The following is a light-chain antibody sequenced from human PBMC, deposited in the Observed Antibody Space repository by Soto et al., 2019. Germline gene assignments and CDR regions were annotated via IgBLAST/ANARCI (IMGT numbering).Light chain of an antibody. CDR3: QQRKNWPPIT. CDR2: DSS. J-gene: IGKJ5*01. V-gene: IGKV3-11*01. Sequence: EIELTQSPATLSLSPGEPATLSCRASQNVDKFLAWYQQRPGQPPRLLIFDSSNRATGVPVRFSGSGSGTVFTLTIGSLEPEDSAVYYCQQRKNWPPITFGQGTRLEIK. CDR1: QNVDKF.